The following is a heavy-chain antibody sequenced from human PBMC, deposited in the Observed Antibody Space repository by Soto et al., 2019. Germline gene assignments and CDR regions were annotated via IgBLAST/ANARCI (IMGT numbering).Heavy chain of an antibody. CDR2: INHSGST. D-gene: IGHD3-22*01. CDR1: GGSFSGYY. V-gene: IGHV4-34*01. CDR3: ARGGRTMIVVGSVLQH. J-gene: IGHJ1*01. Sequence: SETLSLTCAVYGGSFSGYYWSWIRQPPGKGLEWIGEINHSGSTNYNPSLKSRVTISVDTSKNQFSLKLSSVTAADTAVYYCARGGRTMIVVGSVLQHWGQGTLVTVSS.